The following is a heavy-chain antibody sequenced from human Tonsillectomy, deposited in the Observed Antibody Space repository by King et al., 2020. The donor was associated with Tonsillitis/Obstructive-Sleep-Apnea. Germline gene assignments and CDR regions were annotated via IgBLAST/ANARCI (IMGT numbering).Heavy chain of an antibody. CDR2: IYYSGST. CDR3: ARSYYYFWGSYHSDYYGMDV. J-gene: IGHJ6*02. D-gene: IGHD3-16*02. Sequence: LQLQESGPGLVKPSETLSLTCTVSGGSISSYYWSWIRQPPGKGLEWIAYIYYSGSTNYNPSLKSRLTISVDTSKNQFSLMLSSVTAADTAVYYCARSYYYFWGSYHSDYYGMDVWGQGTTVTVSS. V-gene: IGHV4-59*08. CDR1: GGSISSYY.